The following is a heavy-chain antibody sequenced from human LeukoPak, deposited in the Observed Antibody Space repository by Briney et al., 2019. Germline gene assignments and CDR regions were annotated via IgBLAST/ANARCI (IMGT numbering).Heavy chain of an antibody. CDR2: HSGST. CDR3: ARSKVLRFLEWLFGMDV. Sequence: HSGSTNYNPSLKSRVTISVDTSKNQFSLKLSSVTAADTAVYYCARSKVLRFLEWLFGMDVWGQGTTVTVSS. D-gene: IGHD3-3*01. J-gene: IGHJ6*02. V-gene: IGHV4-34*01.